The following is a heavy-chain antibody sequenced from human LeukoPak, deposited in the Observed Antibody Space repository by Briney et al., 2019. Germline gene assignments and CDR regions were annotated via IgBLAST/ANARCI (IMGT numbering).Heavy chain of an antibody. CDR2: IYYSGST. CDR1: GDSINSGGYF. V-gene: IGHV4-30-4*01. Sequence: SQTLSLTCTVSGDSINSGGYFWSWIRQHPGKGLEWTGYIYYSGSTYYNPSLKSRVTISVDTSKNRFSLKLSSVTAADTAVYYCASCIAAAGTTFYYYYMDVWGKGTTVTVTS. D-gene: IGHD6-13*01. J-gene: IGHJ6*03. CDR3: ASCIAAAGTTFYYYYMDV.